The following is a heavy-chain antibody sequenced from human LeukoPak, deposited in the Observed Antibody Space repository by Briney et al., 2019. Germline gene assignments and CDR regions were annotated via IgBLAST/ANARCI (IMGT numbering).Heavy chain of an antibody. J-gene: IGHJ6*02. CDR2: IYPGDSET. Sequence: GESLKTSCKGSGYSFTSYWIGWVRQMPGKGLGWMGIIYPGDSETRYSPSFLGQVTISADKSISTAYLQWSSLKASDTAMYYCARLGYCGGDCYSKYYFHGMDVWGQGTTVTVSS. V-gene: IGHV5-51*01. CDR1: GYSFTSYW. CDR3: ARLGYCGGDCYSKYYFHGMDV. D-gene: IGHD2-21*02.